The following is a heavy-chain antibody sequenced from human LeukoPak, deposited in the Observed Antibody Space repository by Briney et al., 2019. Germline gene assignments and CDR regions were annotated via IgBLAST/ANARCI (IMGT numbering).Heavy chain of an antibody. Sequence: GGSLRLSCAASGFTLSSHWMSWVRQAPGKGLEWVANIKQDGRDKYYVAYVKGRFTSSRDNAKNSLYLQMNSLRAEDTAVYYCARVNYVWGSYRYLLAFDIWGQGTMVTVSS. CDR2: IKQDGRDK. V-gene: IGHV3-7*01. J-gene: IGHJ3*02. CDR1: GFTLSSHW. D-gene: IGHD3-16*02. CDR3: ARVNYVWGSYRYLLAFDI.